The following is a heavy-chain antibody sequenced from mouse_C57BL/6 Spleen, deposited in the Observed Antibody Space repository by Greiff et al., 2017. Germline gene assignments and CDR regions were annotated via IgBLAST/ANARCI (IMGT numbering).Heavy chain of an antibody. CDR3: TRGGNDRAWFAY. V-gene: IGHV1-15*01. Sequence: QVQLQQSGAELVRPGASVTLSCKASGYTFTDYEMHWVKQTPVHGLEWIGAIDPETGGTAYNQKFKGKAILTADKSSSTAYMELRSLTSEDSAVYYCTRGGNDRAWFAYWGKGTLVTVSA. CDR2: IDPETGGT. CDR1: GYTFTDYE. J-gene: IGHJ3*01.